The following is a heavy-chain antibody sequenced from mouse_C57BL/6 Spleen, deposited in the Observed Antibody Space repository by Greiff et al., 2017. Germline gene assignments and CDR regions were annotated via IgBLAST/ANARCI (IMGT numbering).Heavy chain of an antibody. V-gene: IGHV1-26*01. CDR3: ARRTTVVRGY. J-gene: IGHJ2*01. CDR2: INPNNGGT. CDR1: GYTFTDYY. D-gene: IGHD1-1*01. Sequence: EVQLQQSGPELVQPGASVKISCKASGYTFTDYYMNWVKQSHGKSLEWIGDINPNNGGTSYNQKFKGKATLTVDKSSSTAYMELRSLTSEDSAVYYCARRTTVVRGYWGQGTTLTVSS.